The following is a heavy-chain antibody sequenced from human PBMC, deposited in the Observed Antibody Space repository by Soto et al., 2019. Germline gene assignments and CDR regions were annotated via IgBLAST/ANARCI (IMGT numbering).Heavy chain of an antibody. CDR2: IYHSGST. CDR1: GGSISSGGYS. Sequence: SETLSLTCAVSGGSISSGGYSWSWIRQPPGKGLEWIGYIYHSGSTYYNPSLKSRVTISVDTSKNQFSLKLTSVTAADTALYYCARDIRGYSRAFDYWGQGTLVTVSS. V-gene: IGHV4-30-2*01. D-gene: IGHD5-18*01. J-gene: IGHJ4*02. CDR3: ARDIRGYSRAFDY.